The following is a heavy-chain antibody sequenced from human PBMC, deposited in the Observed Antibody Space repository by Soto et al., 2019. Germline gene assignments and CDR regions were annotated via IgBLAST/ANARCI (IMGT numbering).Heavy chain of an antibody. CDR2: ISYDGNNK. J-gene: IGHJ4*02. D-gene: IGHD4-17*01. V-gene: IGHV3-30*03. Sequence: PGGSLRLSCAASEFTFSNYAMHWVRQPPGKGLQWLAVISYDGNNKYYADTVEGRFTISRDNSKNTVYLQMNSLRLEDTVVYYCARGPSYSDSYFDYWGQGTLVTVSS. CDR1: EFTFSNYA. CDR3: ARGPSYSDSYFDY.